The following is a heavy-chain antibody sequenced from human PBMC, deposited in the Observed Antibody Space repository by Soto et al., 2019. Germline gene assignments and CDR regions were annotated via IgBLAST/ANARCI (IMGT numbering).Heavy chain of an antibody. CDR1: GFTFSKCA. V-gene: IGHV3-23*01. Sequence: PGGSLRLSCAASGFTFSKCAMSWVRQAPGKGLEWISGISIRDTFYSDSVKGRFIISRDNSKNTLYLQMNSLRAEDTAVYYCARHLADNRDYWSQGTLVTVSS. D-gene: IGHD3-3*02. CDR2: ISIRDT. J-gene: IGHJ4*02. CDR3: ARHLADNRDY.